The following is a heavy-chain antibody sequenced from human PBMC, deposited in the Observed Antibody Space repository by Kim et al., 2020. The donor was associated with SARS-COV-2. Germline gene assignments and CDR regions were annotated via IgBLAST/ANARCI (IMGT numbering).Heavy chain of an antibody. J-gene: IGHJ4*02. V-gene: IGHV3-33*06. D-gene: IGHD4-17*01. Sequence: ESIKGRSTISRDNSKHTLDLQMSSLRAEDTAVYYCAKDRYGGNPIYYFDYWGQGTLVTVSS. CDR3: AKDRYGGNPIYYFDY.